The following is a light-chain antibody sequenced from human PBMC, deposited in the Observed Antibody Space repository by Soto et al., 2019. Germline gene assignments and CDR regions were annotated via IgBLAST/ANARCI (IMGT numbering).Light chain of an antibody. V-gene: IGLV3-21*04. CDR1: NVGSRS. CDR3: QVWDSSSDQVV. J-gene: IGLJ3*02. Sequence: SYELTQPPSVSVAPGQTAKITCGGSNVGSRSVHWYQQRPGQAPVLVIYSSSDRPSGTPERISGSNSANTATLTISRVEAGDEADYYCQVWDSSSDQVVFGGGTKLTVL. CDR2: SSS.